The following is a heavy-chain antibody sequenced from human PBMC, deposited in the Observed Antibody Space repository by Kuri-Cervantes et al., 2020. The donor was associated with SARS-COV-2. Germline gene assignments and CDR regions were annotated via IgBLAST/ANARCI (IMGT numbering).Heavy chain of an antibody. J-gene: IGHJ4*02. D-gene: IGHD2-15*01. CDR3: ARQPVVVVSATPFGYFDI. CDR2: IYYNGRS. Sequence: SETLSLTCTVSGGSISSNNYYWGWIRQPPGKGLEWFASIYYNGRSYYNPSVESRFDISVDTSKNEFSRKLSSVTAADTAVYYCARQPVVVVSATPFGYFDIWGQGTQVTVSS. CDR1: GGSISSNNYY. V-gene: IGHV4-39*01.